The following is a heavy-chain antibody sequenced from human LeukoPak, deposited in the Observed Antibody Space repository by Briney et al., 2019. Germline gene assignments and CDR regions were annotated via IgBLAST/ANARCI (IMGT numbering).Heavy chain of an antibody. D-gene: IGHD3-9*01. CDR3: ARSYYDILTGYQRDWDYYYYMDV. Sequence: ASVKVSCKASGVTFSDYALNWVRQAPGQGLEWMGWISAYNGNTNYAQKLQGRVTMTTDTSTSTAYMELRSLRSDDTAVYYCARSYYDILTGYQRDWDYYYYMDVWGKGTTVTISS. V-gene: IGHV1-18*04. CDR2: ISAYNGNT. J-gene: IGHJ6*03. CDR1: GVTFSDYA.